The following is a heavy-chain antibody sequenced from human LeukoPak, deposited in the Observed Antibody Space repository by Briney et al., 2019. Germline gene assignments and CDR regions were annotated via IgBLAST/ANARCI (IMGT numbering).Heavy chain of an antibody. CDR1: GFTFSSYG. D-gene: IGHD6-6*01. V-gene: IGHV3-30*19. CDR2: ISYDGSNK. J-gene: IGHJ4*02. Sequence: GGSLRLSCAASGFTFSSYGMHWVRQAPGKGLEWVAVISYDGSNKYYADSVKGRFTISRDNSKNTLYLQMNSLRAEDTAVYYCGRSSIAALTFDYWGQGTLVTVSS. CDR3: GRSSIAALTFDY.